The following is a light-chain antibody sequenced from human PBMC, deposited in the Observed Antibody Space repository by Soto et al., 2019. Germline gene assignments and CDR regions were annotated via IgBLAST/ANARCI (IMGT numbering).Light chain of an antibody. J-gene: IGLJ3*02. V-gene: IGLV2-14*01. CDR1: SSDVGGYNY. CDR3: SSYTSSSTRV. Sequence: QSALTQPASVSGSPGQSITISCTGTSSDVGGYNYVSWYQQHPGKAPKLMIYEVSNRPSGVSNRFSGSKSGNTASLIISGLQAEDEADYYYSSYTSSSTRVFGGGTKLTVL. CDR2: EVS.